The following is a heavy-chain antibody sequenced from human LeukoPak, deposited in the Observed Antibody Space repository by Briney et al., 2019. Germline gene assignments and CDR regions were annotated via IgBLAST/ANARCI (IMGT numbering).Heavy chain of an antibody. CDR1: AFSFSSYW. D-gene: IGHD5-18*01. Sequence: GGSLRLSCAASAFSFSSYWMSWVRQAPGKGLEWVANIKQDGRVKYYADSVKGGFTISRESNKNSLYMQINRLGAEETALYYCAKDTRGYSYAFDYWGQGTLVTVSS. CDR2: IKQDGRVK. V-gene: IGHV3-7*03. CDR3: AKDTRGYSYAFDY. J-gene: IGHJ4*02.